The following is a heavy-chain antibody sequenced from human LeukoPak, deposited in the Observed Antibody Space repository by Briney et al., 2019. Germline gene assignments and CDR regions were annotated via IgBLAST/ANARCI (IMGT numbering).Heavy chain of an antibody. CDR1: GFTFSSYW. Sequence: GGYLRLSCAASGFTFSSYWMHWVRQAPGKGLVWVSRINTDGSNTSYADSVKGRFTISRDNAKNTLYLQMTSLRAEDTAVYFCARDRVIMVRGAESLFGYWGQGTLVTVSS. V-gene: IGHV3-74*01. J-gene: IGHJ4*02. CDR2: INTDGSNT. CDR3: ARDRVIMVRGAESLFGY. D-gene: IGHD3-10*01.